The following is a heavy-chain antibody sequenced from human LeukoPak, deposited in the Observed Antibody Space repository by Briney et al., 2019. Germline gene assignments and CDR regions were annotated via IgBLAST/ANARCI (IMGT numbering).Heavy chain of an antibody. Sequence: GGSLRLSCAVSGITLSNYGMSWVRQAPGKGLEWVAGLSGGGGGTNYPDSVQGRFTISRDNPKNTLYLQMNSLRAEDTAVYYCAKQTYYDILTGYYQGGDWFDPWGQGTLVTVSS. D-gene: IGHD3-9*01. J-gene: IGHJ5*02. CDR3: AKQTYYDILTGYYQGGDWFDP. CDR1: GITLSNYG. V-gene: IGHV3-23*01. CDR2: LSGGGGGT.